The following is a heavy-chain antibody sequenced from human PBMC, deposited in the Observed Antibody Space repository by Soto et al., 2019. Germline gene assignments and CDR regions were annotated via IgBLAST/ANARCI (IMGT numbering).Heavy chain of an antibody. Sequence: QVQLEQSGVEVKKPGASVKVSCKASGYTFTTYGISWVRQAPGQGLEWVGWVSPYDGDTNYAATLQGRVTMTTDTSPTTAYMALRSLRSDDTALYYCARDHGGSYQADSFAPWGQGTLVIVSS. CDR2: VSPYDGDT. CDR3: ARDHGGSYQADSFAP. D-gene: IGHD1-26*01. V-gene: IGHV1-18*01. J-gene: IGHJ5*02. CDR1: GYTFTTYG.